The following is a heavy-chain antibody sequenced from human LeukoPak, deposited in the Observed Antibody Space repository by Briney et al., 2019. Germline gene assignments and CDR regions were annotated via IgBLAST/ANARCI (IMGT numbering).Heavy chain of an antibody. CDR1: GGSFSGYY. CDR2: INHSGST. D-gene: IGHD4-11*01. J-gene: IGHJ6*02. CDR3: ASGDYRAYYYGMDV. V-gene: IGHV4-34*01. Sequence: SETLSLTCAVYGGSFSGYYWSWIRQPPGKGLEWIGEINHSGSTNYNPSLKSRVTISVDTSKNQFSLKLSSVTAADTAVYYCASGDYRAYYYGMDVWGQGTTVTVSS.